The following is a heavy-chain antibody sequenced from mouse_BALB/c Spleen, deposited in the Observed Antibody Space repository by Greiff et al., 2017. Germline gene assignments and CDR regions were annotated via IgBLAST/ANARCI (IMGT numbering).Heavy chain of an antibody. Sequence: QVQLQQSGAELVRPGVSVKISCKGSGYTFTDYAMHWVKQRHAKSLEWSVVISTYYGDASYNQKFKGQATMTVDKSSSTAYMELARLTSEDSAIYYCARSTGGYAMDYWGQGTSVTVSS. CDR3: ARSTGGYAMDY. V-gene: IGHV1S137*01. CDR1: GYTFTDYA. J-gene: IGHJ4*01. CDR2: ISTYYGDA.